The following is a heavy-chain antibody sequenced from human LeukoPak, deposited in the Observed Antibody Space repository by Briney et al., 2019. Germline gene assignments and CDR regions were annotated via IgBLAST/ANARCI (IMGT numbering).Heavy chain of an antibody. D-gene: IGHD3-22*01. Sequence: ASVKVSCKASGYTFTSYYMHWVRRAPGQGLEWMGIINPSGGSTSYAQKFQGRVTMTRDTSTSTVYMELSSLRSEDTAVYYCARAYYYYDSSGYSPGDYWGQGTLVTVSS. CDR3: ARAYYYYDSSGYSPGDY. J-gene: IGHJ4*02. CDR2: INPSGGST. V-gene: IGHV1-46*01. CDR1: GYTFTSYY.